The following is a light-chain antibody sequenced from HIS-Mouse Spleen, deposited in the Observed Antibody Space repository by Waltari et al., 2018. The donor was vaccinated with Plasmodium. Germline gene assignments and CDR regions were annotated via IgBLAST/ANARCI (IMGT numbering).Light chain of an antibody. J-gene: IGLJ3*02. V-gene: IGLV3-25*03. CDR3: QSADSSGTPNWV. Sequence: SYELTQPPSVSVSPGHTARTTCSGTALPNQYSYSYQQKPGQAPVLAIYKDSERPSGIPERFSGSSSGTTVTLTISGVQAEDEADYYCQSADSSGTPNWVFGGGTKLTVL. CDR2: KDS. CDR1: ALPNQY.